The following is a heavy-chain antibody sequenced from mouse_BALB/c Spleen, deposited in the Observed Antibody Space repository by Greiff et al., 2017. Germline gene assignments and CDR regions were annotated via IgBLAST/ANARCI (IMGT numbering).Heavy chain of an antibody. Sequence: VQLQQSGAELARPGVSVKLSCKASGYTFTSYWMQWVKQRPGQGLEWIGAIYPGDGDTRYTQKFKGKATLTADKSSSTAYMQLSSLASEDSAVYYCARHYGMGYWGQGTSVTVSS. CDR2: IYPGDGDT. V-gene: IGHV1-87*01. CDR1: GYTFTSYW. J-gene: IGHJ4*01. CDR3: ARHYGMGY.